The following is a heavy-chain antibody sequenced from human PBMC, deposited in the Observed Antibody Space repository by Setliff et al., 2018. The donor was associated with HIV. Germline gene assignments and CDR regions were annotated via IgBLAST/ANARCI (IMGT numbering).Heavy chain of an antibody. J-gene: IGHJ4*02. V-gene: IGHV4-59*04. CDR1: GGSISSYY. CDR3: VNPSGAMGDFDS. Sequence: SETLSLTCTISGGSISSYYWTWIRQPPGKGLEWIGNVYYTGSTYYNPSLKSRVTISIDTSKNQFSLQLTSVTAADTAVYYCVNPSGAMGDFDSWGQGTLVTVSS. CDR2: VYYTGST. D-gene: IGHD3-16*01.